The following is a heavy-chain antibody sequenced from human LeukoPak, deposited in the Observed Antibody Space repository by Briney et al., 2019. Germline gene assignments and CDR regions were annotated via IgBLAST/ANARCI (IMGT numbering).Heavy chain of an antibody. D-gene: IGHD3-3*01. CDR1: GASDNSDGFF. V-gene: IGHV4-31*03. CDR3: ARGNLEWLSLDL. Sequence: PSETLALTCSVSGASDNSDGFFWSWIRQSPGKGLEWIGYIYYSGSTYYNPSLKSRITMSRDTSKNHVSLKLTSVTAADTAVYYCARGNLEWLSLDLWGQGTLVSVSS. CDR2: IYYSGST. J-gene: IGHJ5*02.